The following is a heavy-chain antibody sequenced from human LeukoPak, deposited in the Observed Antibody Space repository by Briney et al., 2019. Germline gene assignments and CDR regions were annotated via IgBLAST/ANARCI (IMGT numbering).Heavy chain of an antibody. CDR3: ARRRHYDSTGYLD. J-gene: IGHJ1*01. CDR1: GGYISSSSYY. V-gene: IGHV4-39*01. Sequence: SETLSLTCSVSGGYISSSSYYWGWIRQPPGKGLECIGDIYYTGRTYYNSSLKSRLTVSIDTSKNQFSLKLASLTAADTGVYYCARRRHYDSTGYLDWGQGTRITVSS. CDR2: IYYTGRT. D-gene: IGHD3-22*01.